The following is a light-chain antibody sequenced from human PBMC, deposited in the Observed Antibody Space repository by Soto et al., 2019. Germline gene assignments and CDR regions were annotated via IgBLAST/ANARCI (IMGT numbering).Light chain of an antibody. CDR3: QQYRNWPRT. CDR2: GAF. V-gene: IGKV3-11*01. CDR1: PSVTNY. J-gene: IGKJ1*01. Sequence: EIVLTHSPATLSLSRGEIATLSCRASPSVTNYLAWYQQKPGQPPRLLIYGAFNRAAGIPARFSGSGSGTDFTLTISSLEPEDFAVYYCQQYRNWPRTLGQGTKVDIK.